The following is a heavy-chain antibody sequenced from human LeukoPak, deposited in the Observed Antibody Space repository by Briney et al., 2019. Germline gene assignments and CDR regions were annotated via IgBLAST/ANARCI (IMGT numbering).Heavy chain of an antibody. CDR2: ISYDGSNK. CDR3: ARAPYGDYGRFDY. CDR1: GFTFSSYA. Sequence: GGSLRLSCAASGFTFSSYAMHWVRQAPGKGLEWVAVISYDGSNKYYADSVKGRFTISRDNSKNTLYLQMNSLRAEDTAVYYCARAPYGDYGRFDYWGQGTLVTVSS. D-gene: IGHD4-17*01. V-gene: IGHV3-30*04. J-gene: IGHJ4*02.